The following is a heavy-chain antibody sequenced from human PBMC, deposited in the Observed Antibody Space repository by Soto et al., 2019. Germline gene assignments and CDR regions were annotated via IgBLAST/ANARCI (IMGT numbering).Heavy chain of an antibody. CDR2: ISAYNGYT. CDR3: ARWSDDSSGYSPNWYFDL. Sequence: QVQLVQSGAEVKKPGASVKVSCKASGYTFTSYGISWVRQAPGQGLEWMGWISAYNGYTNYAQKLQGRVTMTTDTSTSTAHMELRSLRSDDTAVYCCARWSDDSSGYSPNWYFDLWGCGTLVTVSS. D-gene: IGHD3-22*01. V-gene: IGHV1-18*01. J-gene: IGHJ2*01. CDR1: GYTFTSYG.